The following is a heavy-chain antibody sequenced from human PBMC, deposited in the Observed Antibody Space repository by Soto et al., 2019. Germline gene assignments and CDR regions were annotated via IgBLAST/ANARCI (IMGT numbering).Heavy chain of an antibody. Sequence: EVQLLESGGGLVQPGGSLRLSCAASGFTFSSYAMNWVRQAPGKGLEWVSVISGSGGSTYYADSVKGRFTISRDNSKTTLYLQMNSLRAEDTAVYYCARRGSGCYYDYWGQGTLVTVSS. CDR3: ARRGSGCYYDY. D-gene: IGHD6-19*01. J-gene: IGHJ4*02. CDR1: GFTFSSYA. CDR2: ISGSGGST. V-gene: IGHV3-23*01.